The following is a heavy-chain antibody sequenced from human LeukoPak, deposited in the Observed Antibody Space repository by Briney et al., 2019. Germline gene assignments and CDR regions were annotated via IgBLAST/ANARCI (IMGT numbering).Heavy chain of an antibody. Sequence: GGSLRLSCAASGFTFSSSAMSWVRQAPGKGLEWVSTISGSGDRTYYADSVKGRFTSSRDNSKNTLFLHMNSLRAEDTAVYSWAKGYYGSGSYGWFDYWGQGTLVTVSS. J-gene: IGHJ4*02. CDR1: GFTFSSSA. CDR2: ISGSGDRT. V-gene: IGHV3-23*01. D-gene: IGHD3-10*01. CDR3: AKGYYGSGSYGWFDY.